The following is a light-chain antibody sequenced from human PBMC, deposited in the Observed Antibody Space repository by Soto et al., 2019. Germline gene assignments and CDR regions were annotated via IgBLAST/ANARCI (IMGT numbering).Light chain of an antibody. CDR2: GAS. V-gene: IGKV3-20*01. J-gene: IGKJ1*01. CDR3: QHFVNPLTWT. CDR1: QIVSSTY. Sequence: EIVLTQSPGTLSLSPGERAAPSCRASQIVSSTYLIWYQQKPGQAPRRLIYGASSRATGVPARLSGGGSGTDFTLTISRLEPEDFAVYYCQHFVNPLTWTFGQGTKVDIK.